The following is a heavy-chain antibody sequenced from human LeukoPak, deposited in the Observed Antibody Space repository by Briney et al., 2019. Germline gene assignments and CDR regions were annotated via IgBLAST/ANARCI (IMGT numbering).Heavy chain of an antibody. D-gene: IGHD3-3*01. CDR1: GLTVSSNY. J-gene: IGHJ3*02. CDR3: ARDGDAFDI. CDR2: IYSGGNA. V-gene: IGHV3-53*04. Sequence: GGSLRLSCAASGLTVSSNYMSWVRQAPGKGLEWVSVIYSGGNAYYVDSVKGRFTISRHNSKNTLYLQMNSLRAEDTAAYYCARDGDAFDIWGRGTMVTVSS.